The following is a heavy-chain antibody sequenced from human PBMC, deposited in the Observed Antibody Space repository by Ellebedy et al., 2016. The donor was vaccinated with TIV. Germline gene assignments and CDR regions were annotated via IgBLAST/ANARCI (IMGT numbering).Heavy chain of an antibody. CDR2: IYAGNTT. D-gene: IGHD3-16*01. J-gene: IGHJ3*02. V-gene: IGHV3-66*01. Sequence: GESLKISCAASGFTVSSSYMSWVRQAPGKGLEWVPVIYAGNTTYYADFVRGRFTISRDTSKNTLYLQMNSLRAEDTAVYYCSTETFNDVDLELWGIFDIWGQGTMVTVSS. CDR1: GFTVSSSY. CDR3: STETFNDVDLELWGIFDI.